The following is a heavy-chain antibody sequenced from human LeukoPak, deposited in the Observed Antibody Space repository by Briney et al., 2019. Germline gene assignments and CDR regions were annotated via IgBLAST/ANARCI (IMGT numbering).Heavy chain of an antibody. Sequence: SGPTLVKPTQTLTLTCDFSGFSLTTTGVGVGWIRQPPQKALEWLGSMYWDGDKRYRPSLKTRLTITKDTSKDQVVLTMTDMDPVDTATYYCARSKGDLDYWGRGIRVTFSP. J-gene: IGHJ4*02. V-gene: IGHV2-5*02. D-gene: IGHD3-10*01. CDR2: MYWDGDK. CDR1: GFSLTTTGVG. CDR3: ARSKGDLDY.